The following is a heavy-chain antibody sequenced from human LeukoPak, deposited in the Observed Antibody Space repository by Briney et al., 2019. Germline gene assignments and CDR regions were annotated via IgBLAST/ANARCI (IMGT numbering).Heavy chain of an antibody. J-gene: IGHJ5*02. CDR1: GGSINFYY. CDR2: IYYSGNI. Sequence: KPSETLSLTCTVSGGSINFYYWSWIRQSPGKGLEWIGNIYYSGNINYNPSLKSRVTISVDTSKNQFSLILSSVTAADTAVYYCARALGYYDFWSGSSSPSNWFDPWGQGTLVTVSS. D-gene: IGHD3-3*01. V-gene: IGHV4-59*01. CDR3: ARALGYYDFWSGSSSPSNWFDP.